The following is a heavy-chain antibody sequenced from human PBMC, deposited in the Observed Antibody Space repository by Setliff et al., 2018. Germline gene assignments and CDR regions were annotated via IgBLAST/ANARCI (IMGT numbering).Heavy chain of an antibody. D-gene: IGHD2-2*01. CDR3: ARDGCSSTSCYGCPCYYYYMDV. CDR1: GFTFINYA. CDR2: ISSSSSTM. Sequence: SLRLSCAASGFTFINYAMNWVRQAPGKGLEWVSYISSSSSTMYYADSVQGRFTISRDNAKNSLYLQMNSLRAEDTAVYYCARDGCSSTSCYGCPCYYYYMDVWGKGTTVTVSS. V-gene: IGHV3-48*01. J-gene: IGHJ6*03.